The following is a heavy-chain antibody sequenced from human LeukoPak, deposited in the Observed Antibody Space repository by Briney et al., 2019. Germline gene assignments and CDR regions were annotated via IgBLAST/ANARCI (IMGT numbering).Heavy chain of an antibody. Sequence: SETLSLTCTVSGYSISSGYYWGWIRQPPGKGLEWIGSIYHSGSTYYNPSLKSRVTISVDTSKNQFSLKLSSVTAADTAVYYCARLLYCSGGSCPNPNYFDYWGQGTLVTVSS. D-gene: IGHD2-15*01. V-gene: IGHV4-38-2*02. CDR1: GYSISSGYY. J-gene: IGHJ4*02. CDR3: ARLLYCSGGSCPNPNYFDY. CDR2: IYHSGST.